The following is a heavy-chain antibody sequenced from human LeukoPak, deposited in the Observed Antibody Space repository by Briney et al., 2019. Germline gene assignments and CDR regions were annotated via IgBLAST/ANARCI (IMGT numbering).Heavy chain of an antibody. D-gene: IGHD1-26*01. CDR2: IYHSGST. Sequence: SETLSLTCTVSGYSISSGYYWGWIRQPPGKGLEWIGSIYHSGSTYYNPSLKSRVTISVDTSKNQFSLKLSSVTAADTAVYYCARGVDSVSYGGDYWGQGTLVTVSS. CDR3: ARGVDSVSYGGDY. V-gene: IGHV4-38-2*02. J-gene: IGHJ4*02. CDR1: GYSISSGYY.